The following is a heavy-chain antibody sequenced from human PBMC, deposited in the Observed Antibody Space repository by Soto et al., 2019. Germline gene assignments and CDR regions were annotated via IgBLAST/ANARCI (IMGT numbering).Heavy chain of an antibody. Sequence: QVQLVQSGAEVKKPGSSVKVSCKASGRTFSSLAISWVRQAPGQGLEWMGGLVPVFGTANYAQKFQDRVNITADKSTSTSYMELSSLRSEDTAVYYCARSPGVFDYWGQGTLVTVSS. CDR3: ARSPGVFDY. V-gene: IGHV1-69*06. CDR2: LVPVFGTA. D-gene: IGHD3-10*01. J-gene: IGHJ4*02. CDR1: GRTFSSLA.